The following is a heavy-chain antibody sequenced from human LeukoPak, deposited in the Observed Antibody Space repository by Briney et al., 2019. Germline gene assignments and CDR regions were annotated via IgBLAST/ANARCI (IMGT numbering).Heavy chain of an antibody. J-gene: IGHJ1*01. D-gene: IGHD3-22*01. CDR3: ARRRYYDGSGYLE. Sequence: PSETVSLTCSVSGDSVSRSDSYWDWIRQPPGKGLEWIGTIYYSGRTYYSPSLKSRVTMSVDPSNNQFSLNLRSVTAADTALYYCARRRYYDGSGYLEWGQGTLLSVPS. CDR2: IYYSGRT. CDR1: GDSVSRSDSY. V-gene: IGHV4-39*01.